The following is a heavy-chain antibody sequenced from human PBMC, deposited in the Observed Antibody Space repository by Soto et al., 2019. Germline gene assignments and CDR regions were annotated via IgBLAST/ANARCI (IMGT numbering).Heavy chain of an antibody. J-gene: IGHJ3*01. CDR1: GFIFSSYA. V-gene: IGHV3-21*01. Sequence: PGGSLRLSCAACGFIFSSYAMSWVRQAPGKGLEWVSAISSSGSCTYYADSVKGRFTISRDNDKNSRYLQMNSLRAEDTAVYYCARVVHFDSSGLGLWGQGTMVTVS. CDR2: ISSSGSCT. CDR3: ARVVHFDSSGLGL. D-gene: IGHD3-22*01.